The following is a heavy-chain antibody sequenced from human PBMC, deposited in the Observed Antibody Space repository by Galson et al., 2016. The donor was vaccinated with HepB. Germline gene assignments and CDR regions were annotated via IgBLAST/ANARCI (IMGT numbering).Heavy chain of an antibody. CDR3: ATDGLGPFDL. CDR1: GFTFRSYG. J-gene: IGHJ4*02. Sequence: SLRLSCAASGFTFRSYGMHWVRQAPGKGLEWVAVISYDGSYKYCADSVKGRFTISRDNSKNTLYLQMNSLRGEDTAVYHCATDGLGPFDLWGQGTLVTVSS. CDR2: ISYDGSYK. V-gene: IGHV3-30*03.